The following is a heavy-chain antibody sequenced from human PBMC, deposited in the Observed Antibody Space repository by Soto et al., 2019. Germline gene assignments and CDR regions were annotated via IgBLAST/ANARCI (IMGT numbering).Heavy chain of an antibody. V-gene: IGHV1-2*02. CDR2: INPNSGGT. D-gene: IGHD3-22*01. J-gene: IGHJ5*02. CDR1: GYTFTGYY. CDR3: AREDSLSYYYDSSGYYPGWFDP. Sequence: ASLKVSCKASGYTFTGYYMHWVRPAPGQGLEWMGWINPNSGGTNYAQKFQGRVTMARDTSISTAYMELSRLRSDDTAVYYCAREDSLSYYYDSSGYYPGWFDPWGQGTLVTVS.